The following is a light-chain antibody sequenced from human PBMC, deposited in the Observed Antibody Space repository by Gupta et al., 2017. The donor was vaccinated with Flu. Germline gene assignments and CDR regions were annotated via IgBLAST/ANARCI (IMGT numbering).Light chain of an antibody. J-gene: IGLJ2*01. CDR3: CSYSADDTVV. CDR2: EVS. Sequence: TNSDVGKFNLVSWYQQHPGKAPKLIIYEVSKWPSNIPTRFSVSKSGITASLTISGLQGEDEAHYYCCSYSADDTVVFGGGTSLTVL. CDR1: NSDVGKFNL. V-gene: IGLV2-23*02.